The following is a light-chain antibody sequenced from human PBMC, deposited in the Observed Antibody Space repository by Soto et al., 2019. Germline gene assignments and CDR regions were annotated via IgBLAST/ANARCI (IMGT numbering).Light chain of an antibody. CDR3: QQRINWPPRA. J-gene: IGKJ5*01. CDR1: QSVSSY. V-gene: IGKV3-11*01. Sequence: EIVLTQSPATLSLSPGERATLSCRASQSVSSYLACYQQKPGQAPRLLIYDASNRATGIPARFSGSGSGTDFTLTISSLEPEDFAVYYCQQRINWPPRAFGQGTRLEIK. CDR2: DAS.